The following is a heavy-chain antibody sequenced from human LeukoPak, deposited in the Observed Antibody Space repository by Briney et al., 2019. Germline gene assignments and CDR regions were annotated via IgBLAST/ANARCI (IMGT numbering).Heavy chain of an antibody. CDR3: ARGKTYYDISKDAFDI. Sequence: SETLSLTCTVSGGSISSYSWSWIRQSPGKGLEWIGYIYDTGSTNYNPSLKSRVAISVDTSKNQFSLKLSSVTAADTAVYYCARGKTYYDISKDAFDIWGQGTMVTVSS. CDR1: GGSISSYS. J-gene: IGHJ3*02. CDR2: IYDTGST. V-gene: IGHV4-59*01. D-gene: IGHD3-22*01.